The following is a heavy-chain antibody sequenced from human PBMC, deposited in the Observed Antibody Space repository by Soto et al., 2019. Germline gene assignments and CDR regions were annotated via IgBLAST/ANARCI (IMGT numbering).Heavy chain of an antibody. D-gene: IGHD1-7*01. Sequence: QVQLVQSGAEVKKPGSSVKVSCKASGGTFNSYAISWVRQAPGQGLEWMGGIIPIFGTADYAQKFQGRVTITADESTSTAYMELSSLRSEDTGVYYCASVLELHYYYGMDVWGQGTTVTVSS. J-gene: IGHJ6*02. V-gene: IGHV1-69*12. CDR2: IIPIFGTA. CDR3: ASVLELHYYYGMDV. CDR1: GGTFNSYA.